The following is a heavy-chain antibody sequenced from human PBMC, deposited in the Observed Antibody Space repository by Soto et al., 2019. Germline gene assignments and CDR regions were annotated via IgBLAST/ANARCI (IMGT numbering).Heavy chain of an antibody. J-gene: IGHJ4*02. CDR3: ARNRYDGYDFDS. V-gene: IGHV4-4*02. CDR1: SGSITSSNW. D-gene: IGHD5-12*01. Sequence: QVQLQESGPGLMKPSGTLSLTCTVSSGSITSSNWWSWVRQPPGKGLEWIGEVSHNGYSHPVSSHQSRVTISIHKSRNQFSLRLTSVTAADTAVYYCARNRYDGYDFDSWGQGTLVAVSS. CDR2: VSHNGYS.